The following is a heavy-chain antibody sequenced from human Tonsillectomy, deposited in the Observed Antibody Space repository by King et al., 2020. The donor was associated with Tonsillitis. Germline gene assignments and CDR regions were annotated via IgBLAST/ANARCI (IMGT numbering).Heavy chain of an antibody. V-gene: IGHV1-2*02. Sequence: HVQLVESGAEVKKPGASVKVSCKASGYSFTGNYIHWVRQAPGQGLEWMGWINPNSGDTNYAPKFQGRVTMTRDTSISTAYMELNRLTFDDTAVYFCARIWAKWSETRHALDPWGQGTLVTVSS. CDR3: ARIWAKWSETRHALDP. D-gene: IGHD3-3*01. CDR2: INPNSGDT. J-gene: IGHJ5*02. CDR1: GYSFTGNY.